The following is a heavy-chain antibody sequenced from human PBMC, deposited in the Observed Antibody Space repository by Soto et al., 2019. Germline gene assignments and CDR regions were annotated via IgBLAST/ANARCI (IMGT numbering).Heavy chain of an antibody. J-gene: IGHJ4*02. CDR1: GGSISSSSYY. CDR2: IYYSGST. D-gene: IGHD3-3*01. CDR3: ARHEGDFWSGYYRGPDY. Sequence: SETLSLTCTVSGGSISSSSYYWGWIRQPPGKGLEWIGSIYYSGSTYYNPSLKSRVTISVDTSKNQFSLKLSSVTAADTAVYYCARHEGDFWSGYYRGPDYWGQGTLVTVSS. V-gene: IGHV4-39*01.